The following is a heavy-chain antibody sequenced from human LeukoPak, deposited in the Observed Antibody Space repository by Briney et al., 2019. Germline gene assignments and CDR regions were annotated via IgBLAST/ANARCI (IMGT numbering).Heavy chain of an antibody. CDR3: ARRAGAYSHPYDY. CDR2: INGNGGST. D-gene: IGHD4/OR15-4a*01. Sequence: GGSLRLSCAASGFTFSNYAMSWVRQAPGKGLEWVSAINGNGGSTYYADSVKGRFTISRDNSKNTLYLQMNSLRADDTAVYYCARRAGAYSHPYDYWGQGTLVTVSS. V-gene: IGHV3-23*01. J-gene: IGHJ4*02. CDR1: GFTFSNYA.